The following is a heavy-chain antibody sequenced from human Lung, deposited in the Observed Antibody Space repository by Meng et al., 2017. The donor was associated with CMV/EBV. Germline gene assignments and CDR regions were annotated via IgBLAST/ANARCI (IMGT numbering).Heavy chain of an antibody. V-gene: IGHV1-69*10. CDR1: GDGFSSYS. D-gene: IGHD3-10*01. Sequence: XVXVSXXISGDGFSSYSVTWVRLAPGQGLEWMGVIIPIIGVTNYAQKFQGRVAITADKSRNTAYMELSSLRSDDTAFYYCARGPGGSGSYYIYWGQGTLVTVSS. CDR3: ARGPGGSGSYYIY. J-gene: IGHJ4*02. CDR2: IIPIIGVT.